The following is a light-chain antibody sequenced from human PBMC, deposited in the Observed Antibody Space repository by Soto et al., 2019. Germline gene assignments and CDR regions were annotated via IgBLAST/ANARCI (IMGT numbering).Light chain of an antibody. V-gene: IGLV2-8*01. CDR3: SSYAGSNNLV. CDR1: SSDVGCYNN. J-gene: IGLJ2*01. CDR2: KVN. Sequence: QSALTQPPSASESPGQSVTIYCNGTSSDVGCYNNVSWYQRHPGKAPKLMIYKVNKRPSGVPDRFSGSKSGNTASLTVSVLQAEDEADYYCSSYAGSNNLVFGGGTKLTVL.